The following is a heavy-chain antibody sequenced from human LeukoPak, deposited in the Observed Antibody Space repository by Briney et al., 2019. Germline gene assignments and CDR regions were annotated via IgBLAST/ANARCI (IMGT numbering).Heavy chain of an antibody. CDR1: GGTFSSYA. V-gene: IGHV1-69*06. Sequence: SVKVSCKASGGTFSSYAISWVRQAPGQGLEWMGGIIPIFGTANYAQKFQGRVTITADKSTSTAYMELSSLRSEDTAVYYCAKAGRLARGKGSSWAHDYWGQGTLVTVSS. J-gene: IGHJ4*02. CDR2: IIPIFGTA. D-gene: IGHD6-13*01. CDR3: AKAGRLARGKGSSWAHDY.